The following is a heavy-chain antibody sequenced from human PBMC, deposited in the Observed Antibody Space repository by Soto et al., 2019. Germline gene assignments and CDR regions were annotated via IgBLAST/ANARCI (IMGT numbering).Heavy chain of an antibody. J-gene: IGHJ6*02. D-gene: IGHD3-10*01. V-gene: IGHV1-18*01. CDR3: ARTAGYGLVV. CDR1: GYSFISYG. CDR2: ISTYNGKR. Sequence: QVQLLQSGSEVKKPGASVKVSCKASGYSFISYGINWVRQAPGQGLEWMGWISTYNGKRAYAQNLQGRVTMTTDTATSTGYMELMSLRSDDTAVYHCARTAGYGLVVWGQGTTVTVSS.